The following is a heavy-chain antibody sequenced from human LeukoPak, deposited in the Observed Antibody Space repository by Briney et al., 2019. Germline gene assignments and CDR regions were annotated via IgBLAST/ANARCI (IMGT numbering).Heavy chain of an antibody. D-gene: IGHD3-10*01. CDR2: IHYSGST. V-gene: IGHV4-59*08. Sequence: ASETLSLTCTVSGGSISSYYWSWIRQPPGKGLEWIGYIHYSGSTNYNPSLKSRVTISVDTSKNQFSLKLSSVTAADTAVYYCARCGGGGEYYYGSGSYYPFDYWGQGTLVTVCS. CDR1: GGSISSYY. J-gene: IGHJ4*02. CDR3: ARCGGGGEYYYGSGSYYPFDY.